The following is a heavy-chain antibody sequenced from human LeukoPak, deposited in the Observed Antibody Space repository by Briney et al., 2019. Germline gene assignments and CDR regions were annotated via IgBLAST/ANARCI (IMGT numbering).Heavy chain of an antibody. J-gene: IGHJ4*02. V-gene: IGHV3-30-3*01. Sequence: PGGSLRLSCAASGFTFSSYAMHWVRQAPGKGLEWVAVISYGGSNKYYADSVKGRFTISRDNSKNTLYLQMNSLRAEDTAVYYCARFMYAHDYWGQGTLVTVSS. CDR2: ISYGGSNK. CDR1: GFTFSSYA. D-gene: IGHD2-8*01. CDR3: ARFMYAHDY.